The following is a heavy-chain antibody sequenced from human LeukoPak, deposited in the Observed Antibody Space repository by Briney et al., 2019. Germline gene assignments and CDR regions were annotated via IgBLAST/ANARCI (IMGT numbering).Heavy chain of an antibody. D-gene: IGHD5-24*01. V-gene: IGHV3-21*01. CDR2: ISSSSSYI. CDR3: AREHGRDGYNSLDY. CDR1: GFTFGSYS. Sequence: GGSLRLSCAASGFTFGSYSMNWVRQAPGKGLEWVSSISSSSSYIYYADSVKGRFTISRDNAKNSLYLQMNSLRAEDTAVYYCAREHGRDGYNSLDYWGQGTLVTVSS. J-gene: IGHJ4*02.